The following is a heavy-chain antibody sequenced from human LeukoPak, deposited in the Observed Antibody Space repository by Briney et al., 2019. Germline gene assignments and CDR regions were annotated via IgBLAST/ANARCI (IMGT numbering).Heavy chain of an antibody. J-gene: IGHJ5*02. CDR2: IWHDGSKK. V-gene: IGHV3-33*01. CDR3: ARDFGDIVVVPAASGLDP. D-gene: IGHD2-2*01. CDR1: GFMINSYG. Sequence: PGGSLRLSCAASGFMINSYGMHWVRQAPGRELEWVAVIWHDGSKKYYADSVKGRFTISRDNSKNTLYLQMNSLRAEDTAVYYCARDFGDIVVVPAASGLDPWGQGTLVTVSS.